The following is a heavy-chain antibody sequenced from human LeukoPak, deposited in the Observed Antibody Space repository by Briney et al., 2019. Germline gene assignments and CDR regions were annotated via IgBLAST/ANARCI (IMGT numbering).Heavy chain of an antibody. D-gene: IGHD3-9*01. CDR1: GFTVSSYE. Sequence: GGSLRLSCAASGFTVSSYEMNWARQAPGRGVEWVANIKQDGSVNQYVESVKGRFTISRHNAKTSVYLQMDSLPAEDTAVYYCARVSAYYAILTGYSPGYFDYWGHGTLVTVSS. J-gene: IGHJ4*01. CDR3: ARVSAYYAILTGYSPGYFDY. CDR2: IKQDGSVN. V-gene: IGHV3-7*03.